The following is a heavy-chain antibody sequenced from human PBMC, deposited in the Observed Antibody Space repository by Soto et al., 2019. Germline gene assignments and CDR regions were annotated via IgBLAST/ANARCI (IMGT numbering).Heavy chain of an antibody. V-gene: IGHV3-23*01. Sequence: GGSLRLSCAASGFTFSSYSMTWFRQLPGMGLEWVSTTSIGGNTDFAESVRGRFSVSRDNSKNTLYLQMTNLRAEDAAIYFCAKDLRPGLVVPTKSGFDPWGQGTRVTVSS. CDR1: GFTFSSYS. CDR3: AKDLRPGLVVPTKSGFDP. CDR2: TSIGGNT. D-gene: IGHD3-10*01. J-gene: IGHJ5*02.